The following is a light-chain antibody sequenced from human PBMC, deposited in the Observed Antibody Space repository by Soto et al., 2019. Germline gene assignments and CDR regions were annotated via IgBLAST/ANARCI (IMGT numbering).Light chain of an antibody. CDR2: GAS. Sequence: EIVLTQSPGTLSLSPGERATLSCRASHSVSSSYLAWYQQKPGQAPRLLIYGASSRATGIPDRFSGSGSGTDFTLTISRLEPEDFAVYYCQQYGSSPPKITFGQGTRLEIK. J-gene: IGKJ5*01. V-gene: IGKV3-20*01. CDR3: QQYGSSPPKIT. CDR1: HSVSSSY.